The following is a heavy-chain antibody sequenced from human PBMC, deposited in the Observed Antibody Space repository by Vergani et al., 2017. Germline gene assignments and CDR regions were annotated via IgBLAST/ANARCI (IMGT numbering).Heavy chain of an antibody. CDR2: ISGSGGST. CDR3: AKPSPGITIFGWPLY. J-gene: IGHJ1*01. Sequence: EVQLLESGGGLVQPGGSLRLSCAASGFTFSSYAMSWVRQAPGKGLEWVAAISGSGGSTYYADSVKGRFTITRDKSKNTLYLQMNSLRAEDTAVYYCAKPSPGITIFGWPLYWGQGTLVTVSS. CDR1: GFTFSSYA. D-gene: IGHD3-3*01. V-gene: IGHV3-23*01.